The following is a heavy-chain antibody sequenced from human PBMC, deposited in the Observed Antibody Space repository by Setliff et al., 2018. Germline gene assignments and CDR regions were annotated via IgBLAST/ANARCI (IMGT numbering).Heavy chain of an antibody. J-gene: IGHJ6*02. D-gene: IGHD4-4*01. Sequence: SETLSLTCTVSGGAIRSSDYHWGWIRQPPGKGLEWIGSFYYSGNTYYEPSLKSRVTISVDTSKNQFSLQLISVTAADTAVYYCARRRWLQFYYYYGMDVWGQGTTVTVSS. CDR1: GGAIRSSDYH. V-gene: IGHV4-39*07. CDR2: FYYSGNT. CDR3: ARRRWLQFYYYYGMDV.